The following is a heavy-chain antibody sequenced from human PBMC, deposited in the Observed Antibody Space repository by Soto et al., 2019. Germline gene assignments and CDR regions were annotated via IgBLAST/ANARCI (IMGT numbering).Heavy chain of an antibody. CDR1: GGSIRSNNW. D-gene: IGHD3-9*01. Sequence: PSETLSLTCAVSGGSIRSNNWWTWVRQPPGKGLEWIGYIYHSGSTYYNPYLKSRVTISVDTSKKQFSLRLSSVTAADTAVYYCARHPISYSDVLTGQIVYPEFNCIDPWGQGTLVTVSS. CDR3: ARHPISYSDVLTGQIVYPEFNCIDP. J-gene: IGHJ5*02. V-gene: IGHV4-4*02. CDR2: IYHSGST.